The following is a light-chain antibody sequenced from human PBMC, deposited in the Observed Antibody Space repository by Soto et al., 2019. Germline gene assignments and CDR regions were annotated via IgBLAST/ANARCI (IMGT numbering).Light chain of an antibody. CDR1: QNVRTF. Sequence: EVVLTQSPATLSLSPGERATLSCRARQNVRTFLDGYQQKPGQAPRLLIYGASNRATGIPARFSGSGSGTDFTLTISSLEPEDFAVYYCQQHSHWPPWTCGQGTRVDIQ. CDR3: QQHSHWPPWT. CDR2: GAS. V-gene: IGKV3-11*01. J-gene: IGKJ1*01.